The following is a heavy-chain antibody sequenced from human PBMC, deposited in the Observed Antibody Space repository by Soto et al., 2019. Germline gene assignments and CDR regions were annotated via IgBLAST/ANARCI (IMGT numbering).Heavy chain of an antibody. V-gene: IGHV6-1*01. CDR1: GDSVSSNNAA. Sequence: SQTLSLTCAISGDSVSSNNAAWNWIRQSPSRGLEWLGRTYYRSKWHSWYAVSVRSRISISPDTSKNRLALQLNSVTPDDTAVYCCSSIGPGGYIDYWGRGTLVTVSS. D-gene: IGHD3-22*01. CDR2: TYYRSKWHS. J-gene: IGHJ4*02. CDR3: SSIGPGGYIDY.